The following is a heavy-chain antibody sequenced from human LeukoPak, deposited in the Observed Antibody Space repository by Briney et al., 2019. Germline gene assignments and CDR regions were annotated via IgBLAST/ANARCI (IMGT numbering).Heavy chain of an antibody. J-gene: IGHJ4*02. Sequence: ASVTVSCKASGYTFTSYYMHWVRQAPGQGLEWMGIINPSGGSKSYAQKFQGRVTMTRDTSTSTVYMEQSSLGSEDTAVYYCASHQQGAFDYWGQGTLVTVSS. V-gene: IGHV1-46*01. CDR3: ASHQQGAFDY. CDR1: GYTFTSYY. D-gene: IGHD1/OR15-1a*01. CDR2: INPSGGSK.